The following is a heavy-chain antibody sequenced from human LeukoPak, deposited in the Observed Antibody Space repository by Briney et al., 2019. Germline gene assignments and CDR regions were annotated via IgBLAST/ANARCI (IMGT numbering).Heavy chain of an antibody. V-gene: IGHV4-34*01. Sequence: SETLSLTCAVYGGSFSGYYWSWIRQPPGKGLEWIGEINHSGSTNYNPSLKSRVTISVDTSKNQFSLKLSSVTAADTAVYYCARRSGYSYGYHYYYYMDVWGKGTTVTVSS. CDR2: INHSGST. J-gene: IGHJ6*03. CDR1: GGSFSGYY. CDR3: ARRSGYSYGYHYYYYMDV. D-gene: IGHD5-18*01.